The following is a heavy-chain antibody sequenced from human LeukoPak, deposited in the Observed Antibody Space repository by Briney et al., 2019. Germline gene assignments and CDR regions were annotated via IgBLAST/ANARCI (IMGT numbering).Heavy chain of an antibody. J-gene: IGHJ4*02. CDR3: ARGGDIVVVPAAI. D-gene: IGHD2-2*01. V-gene: IGHV4-34*01. Sequence: SETLSLTCAVYGGSFSGYYWSWIRQPPGKGLEWIGDINHSGSTNYNPSLKSRVTISVDTSKNQFSLKLSSVTAADTAVYYCARGGDIVVVPAAIWGQGTLVIVSS. CDR2: INHSGST. CDR1: GGSFSGYY.